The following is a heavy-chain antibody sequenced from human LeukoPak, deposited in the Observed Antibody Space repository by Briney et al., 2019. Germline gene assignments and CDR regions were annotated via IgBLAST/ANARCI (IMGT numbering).Heavy chain of an antibody. CDR2: IYYSGST. V-gene: IGHV4-59*12. CDR3: ARSPRGLRDGYFDY. J-gene: IGHJ4*02. CDR1: GGSISSYY. D-gene: IGHD5-12*01. Sequence: SETLSLTCTVSGGSISSYYWSWIRQPPGKGLEWIGCIYYSGSTNYNPSFKSRVTMSVDTSKNQFSLKLSSVTAADTAVYYCARSPRGLRDGYFDYWGQGTLVTVSS.